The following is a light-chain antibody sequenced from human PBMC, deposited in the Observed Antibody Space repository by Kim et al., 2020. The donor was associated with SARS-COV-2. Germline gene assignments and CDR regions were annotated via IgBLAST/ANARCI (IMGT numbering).Light chain of an antibody. CDR2: GAS. Sequence: EIVLTQSPGTLSLSPGERATLSCRASQSVGSNYLAWYQQKPGQAPRLLIYGASNSATGIPDRFGGSGSGTDFILTIGRLEPEDFAVYYCQEYTSSPPYTFGQGTKLEI. CDR3: QEYTSSPPYT. V-gene: IGKV3-20*01. CDR1: QSVGSNY. J-gene: IGKJ2*01.